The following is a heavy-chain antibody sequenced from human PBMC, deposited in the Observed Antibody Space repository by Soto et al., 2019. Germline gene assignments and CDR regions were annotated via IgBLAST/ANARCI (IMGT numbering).Heavy chain of an antibody. CDR3: ARVSVDVPE. V-gene: IGHV1-2*02. J-gene: IGHJ4*02. D-gene: IGHD5-12*01. CDR2: NDPKRGGT. Sequence: QLQLVQSGAQVTKPGASVKVSCRISGPTFITYFIHWVRQAPGQGLEWMGWNDPKRGGTTYEQKLRGRVTMTRDTSINTAYMDLNRLTSDDTAMYYCARVSVDVPEWGQGTLITVSS. CDR1: GPTFITYF.